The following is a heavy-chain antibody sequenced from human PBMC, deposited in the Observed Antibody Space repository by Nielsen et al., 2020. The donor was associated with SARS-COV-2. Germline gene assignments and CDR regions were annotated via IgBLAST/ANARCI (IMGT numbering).Heavy chain of an antibody. J-gene: IGHJ4*02. CDR1: GYTFTSYY. V-gene: IGHV1-46*01. D-gene: IGHD3-16*02. CDR3: ARGDPYMPGDY. Sequence: ASVKVSCKASGYTFTSYYMHWVRQAPGQGLEWMGIINPSGGSTSYAQKFQGRVTMTRDTSISTAYMELSRLRSDDTAVYYCARGDPYMPGDYWGQGTLVTVSS. CDR2: INPSGGST.